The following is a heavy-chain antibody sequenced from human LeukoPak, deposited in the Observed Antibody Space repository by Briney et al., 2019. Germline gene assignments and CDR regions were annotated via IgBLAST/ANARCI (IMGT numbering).Heavy chain of an antibody. CDR1: GGTFSSYA. J-gene: IGHJ5*02. Sequence: ASVTVSCKASGGTFSSYAISWVRQAPGQGLEWMGGIIPIFGTANYAQKFQGRVTITTDESTRTAYMALSSLRSEDTAVYYCAREPRYCSSTSCYPDNWFDPWGQGTLVTVSS. CDR3: AREPRYCSSTSCYPDNWFDP. D-gene: IGHD2-2*01. V-gene: IGHV1-69*05. CDR2: IIPIFGTA.